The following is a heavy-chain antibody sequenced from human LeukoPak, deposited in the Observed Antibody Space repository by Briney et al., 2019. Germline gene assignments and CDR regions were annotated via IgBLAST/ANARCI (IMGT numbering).Heavy chain of an antibody. J-gene: IGHJ3*02. D-gene: IGHD3-9*01. Sequence: GGSLRLSCAASGFTFSSYAMHWVRQAPGKGLEWVAVISYDGSNKYYADSVKGRFTISRDNSKNTLYLQMNSLRAEDTAVYYCARDASVLRYFHWLFAPHDAFDIWGQGTMVTVSS. CDR2: ISYDGSNK. CDR1: GFTFSSYA. CDR3: ARDASVLRYFHWLFAPHDAFDI. V-gene: IGHV3-30*04.